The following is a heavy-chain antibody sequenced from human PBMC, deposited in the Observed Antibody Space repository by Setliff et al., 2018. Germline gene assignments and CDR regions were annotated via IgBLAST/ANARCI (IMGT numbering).Heavy chain of an antibody. V-gene: IGHV3-23*01. CDR3: AKDSGYSGYGYFDY. CDR2: ISGSGGST. D-gene: IGHD5-12*01. Sequence: PGGSLRLSCAASGFTFSSYAMNWVRQAPGKGLEWVSAISGSGGSTNYADSVKGRFTISRDNSKNTLYLQMNSLRAEDTAVYYCAKDSGYSGYGYFDYWGQGTLVTVSS. CDR1: GFTFSSYA. J-gene: IGHJ4*02.